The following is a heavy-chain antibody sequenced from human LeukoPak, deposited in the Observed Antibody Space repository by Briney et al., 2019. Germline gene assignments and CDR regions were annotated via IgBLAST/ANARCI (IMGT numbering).Heavy chain of an antibody. V-gene: IGHV4-34*01. D-gene: IGHD5-24*01. Sequence: SETLSLTCAVYGGSFSGYYWSWIRQPPGKGLEWIGEINHSGSTNYNPSLKSRVTISVDTSKNQFSLKLSSVTAADTAVYYCARVSRKRWLQPRHHAFDIWGQGTMVTVSS. CDR3: ARVSRKRWLQPRHHAFDI. CDR1: GGSFSGYY. CDR2: INHSGST. J-gene: IGHJ3*02.